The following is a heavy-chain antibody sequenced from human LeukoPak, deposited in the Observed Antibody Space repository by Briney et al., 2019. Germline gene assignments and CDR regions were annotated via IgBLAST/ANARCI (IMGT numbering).Heavy chain of an antibody. J-gene: IGHJ1*01. CDR3: GRGNKSFDR. CDR1: PFISTAFP. D-gene: IGHD1/OR15-1a*01. CDR2: IWKDGSKA. Sequence: GGPLKPSCEFSPFISTAFPFPWFPRPPAGDLRWVAVIWKDGSKAFYGDAVRGRFTLARDNSKSTVFLEMNSLRAGDTAVYYCGRGNKSFDRWGQGTLVIVS. V-gene: IGHV3-33*01.